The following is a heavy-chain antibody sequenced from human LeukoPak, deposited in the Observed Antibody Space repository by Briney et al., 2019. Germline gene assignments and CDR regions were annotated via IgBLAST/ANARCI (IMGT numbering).Heavy chain of an antibody. D-gene: IGHD3-10*01. CDR1: GFIFSTYW. J-gene: IGHJ4*02. Sequence: PGGSLRLSCEASGFIFSTYWMSWVRQVPGKGLEWVANIQKDGSKKYYVVSVKGRFTISRDNAKNSLYLQMNSLRAEDTALYYCAKDKKLLWFGELDYWGQGTLVTVSS. V-gene: IGHV3-7*03. CDR2: IQKDGSKK. CDR3: AKDKKLLWFGELDY.